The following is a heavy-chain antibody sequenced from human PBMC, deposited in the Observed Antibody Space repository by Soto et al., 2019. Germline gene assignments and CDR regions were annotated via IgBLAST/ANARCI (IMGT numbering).Heavy chain of an antibody. CDR1: GYTFTSYD. J-gene: IGHJ6*03. V-gene: IGHV1-8*01. D-gene: IGHD2-15*01. CDR2: INPNSGKT. CDR3: ARDLNCSGGSCYSAYYYYYMDV. Sequence: ASVKVSCKASGYTFTSYDINWVRQATGQGLEWMGRINPNSGKTDYAQKFQGRVTITADKSTSTAYMELSSLRSEDTAVYYCARDLNCSGGSCYSAYYYYYMDVWGKGTTVTVSS.